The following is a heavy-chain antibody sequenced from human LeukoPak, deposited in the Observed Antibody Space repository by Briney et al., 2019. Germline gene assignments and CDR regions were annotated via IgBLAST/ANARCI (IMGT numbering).Heavy chain of an antibody. CDR3: TRDALFGSGRTHLDF. V-gene: IGHV3-7*04. J-gene: IGHJ4*02. D-gene: IGHD3-10*01. CDR2: IKHDGSEA. CDR1: EFTFNRYW. Sequence: GGSLRLSCAASEFTFNRYWMSWVRQAPGKGLEWVANIKHDGSEAHYVDSVKGRFTISRDNAKNSLSLQMNSLNVDDTGVYFCTRDALFGSGRTHLDFWSQGALVSVSS.